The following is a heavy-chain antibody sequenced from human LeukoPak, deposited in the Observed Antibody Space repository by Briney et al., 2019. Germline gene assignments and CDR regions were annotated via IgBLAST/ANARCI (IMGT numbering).Heavy chain of an antibody. D-gene: IGHD6-19*01. CDR3: ARDHSSGWYSDYFDY. V-gene: IGHV3-33*01. CDR1: GFTFSRYG. Sequence: GGSLRLSCAASGFTFSRYGMHWVRQAPGKGLEWVAVIWYDGSNKYYADSVKGRFTISRDNSKNTLYLQMNSLRAEDTAVYYCARDHSSGWYSDYFDYWGQGTLVTVSS. J-gene: IGHJ4*02. CDR2: IWYDGSNK.